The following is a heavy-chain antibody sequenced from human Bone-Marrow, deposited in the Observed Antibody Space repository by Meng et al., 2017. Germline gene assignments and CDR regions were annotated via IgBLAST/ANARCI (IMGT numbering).Heavy chain of an antibody. V-gene: IGHV1-69*01. CDR2: IIPIFGTA. D-gene: IGHD6-19*01. CDR3: ASHQEWARYSSGWAAEYFQH. CDR1: DFTFGSYA. J-gene: IGHJ1*01. Sequence: GGSLRPSCEASDFTFGSYAMHWVRQAPGQGLEWMGGIIPIFGTANYAQKFQGRVTITADESTSTAYMELSSLRSEDTAVYYCASHQEWARYSSGWAAEYFQHWGQGTLVTVSS.